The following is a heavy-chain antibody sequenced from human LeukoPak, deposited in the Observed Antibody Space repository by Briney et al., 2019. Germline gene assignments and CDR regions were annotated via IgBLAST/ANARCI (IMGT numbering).Heavy chain of an antibody. CDR3: AKELSAGTGGGWEDYFDY. V-gene: IGHV3-30*18. J-gene: IGHJ4*02. CDR2: ISYDGSNK. D-gene: IGHD6-13*01. Sequence: PGGPLRLSCAASGFTFSSYGMHWVRQAPGKGLEWVAVISYDGSNKFYADSVKGRFTISRDNSKSTLYLQMNSLRAEDTAVYYCAKELSAGTGGGWEDYFDYWGQGTLVTVSA. CDR1: GFTFSSYG.